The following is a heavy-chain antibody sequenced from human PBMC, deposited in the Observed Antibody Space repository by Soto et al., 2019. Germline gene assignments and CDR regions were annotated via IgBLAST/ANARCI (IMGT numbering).Heavy chain of an antibody. Sequence: GGSLRLSCVVSGFTFSHYAMHWVRQAPGKGLEWVTSIQFDGSTKYYADSVKGRFTISRDNSKNTLFLQTDSLRVEDTAVYYCARALSGYDSSGGWGQGTLVTVSS. CDR3: ARALSGYDSSGG. V-gene: IGHV3-30*03. CDR2: IQFDGSTK. CDR1: GFTFSHYA. J-gene: IGHJ4*02. D-gene: IGHD3-22*01.